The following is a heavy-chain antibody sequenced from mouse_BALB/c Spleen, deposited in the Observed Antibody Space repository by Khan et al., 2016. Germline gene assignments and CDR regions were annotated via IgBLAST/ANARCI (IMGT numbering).Heavy chain of an antibody. Sequence: VQLQESGAELAKPGASVKMSCKASGYTFTSYWMHWVKQRPGQGLEWIGYINPSTGYTEYNQKFKDKSTLTADKSSRTAYMQLSSLTSEDSAVYYCASYYGSNAMDYWGQGTSVTVSS. V-gene: IGHV1-7*01. J-gene: IGHJ4*01. CDR1: GYTFTSYW. D-gene: IGHD1-1*01. CDR2: INPSTGYT. CDR3: ASYYGSNAMDY.